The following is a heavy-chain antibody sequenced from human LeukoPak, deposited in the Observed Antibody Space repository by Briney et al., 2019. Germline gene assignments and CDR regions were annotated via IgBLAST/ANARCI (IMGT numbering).Heavy chain of an antibody. CDR3: ARDWASPGPTTI. V-gene: IGHV3-48*01. J-gene: IGHJ4*02. Sequence: GSLRLSCAASGFTFSSYAMSWVRQAPGKGLEWVSYITSSGSVIHYSDSVRGRFTISRDNAKSSLYLQMNSLRAEDTAIYYCARDWASPGPTTIWGQGTLVTVSS. CDR1: GFTFSSYA. D-gene: IGHD1-26*01. CDR2: ITSSGSVI.